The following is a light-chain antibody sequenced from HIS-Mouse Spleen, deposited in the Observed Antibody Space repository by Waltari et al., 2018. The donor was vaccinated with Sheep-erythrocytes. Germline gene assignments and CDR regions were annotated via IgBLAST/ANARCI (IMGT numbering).Light chain of an antibody. Sequence: SSELTQPPSVSVSPGQTASIPCSGDKLGDKYACWYQQKPGQSPVLVIYQDTKRPSGIPERFSCSNSGNTATLTISGTQAMDEADYYCQAWDSSIVVFGGGTKLTVL. V-gene: IGLV3-1*01. CDR1: KLGDKY. J-gene: IGLJ2*01. CDR3: QAWDSSIVV. CDR2: QDT.